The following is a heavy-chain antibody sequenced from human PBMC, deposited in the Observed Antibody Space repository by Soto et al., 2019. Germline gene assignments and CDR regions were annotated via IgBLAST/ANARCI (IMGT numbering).Heavy chain of an antibody. CDR2: ISGSGGST. D-gene: IGHD3-22*01. J-gene: IGHJ3*01. CDR1: GFTFSNYA. CDR3: AKWVWSDTSGFYYDAFDL. V-gene: IGHV3-23*01. Sequence: EVQLLESGGGLVQPGGSLRLSCAGSGFTFSNYAMSWVRQAPGKGLEWVSVISGSGGSTYYADSVKGRFTISRDNSKNTLYLQMNSLRADDTAVYYCAKWVWSDTSGFYYDAFDLWGQGTMVTVSS.